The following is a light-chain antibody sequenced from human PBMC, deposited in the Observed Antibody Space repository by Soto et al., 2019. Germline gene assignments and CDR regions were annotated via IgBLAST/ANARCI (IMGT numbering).Light chain of an antibody. Sequence: DIQMTQSPSTLSASVGDRVTITCRASQSISSWLAWYQQKPGKATNILIFKASSLESGVPSRFSGSGSGTEFTLTISSLQPDDFATYYCQQFNNYPWTFGQGTRVEI. J-gene: IGKJ1*01. V-gene: IGKV1-5*03. CDR2: KAS. CDR1: QSISSW. CDR3: QQFNNYPWT.